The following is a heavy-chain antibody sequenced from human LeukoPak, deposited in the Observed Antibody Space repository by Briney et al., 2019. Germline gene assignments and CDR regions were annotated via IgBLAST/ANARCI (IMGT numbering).Heavy chain of an antibody. CDR3: ARDPHYNNYYGMDV. Sequence: QPGGSLRLSCAASGFTFSSHSMNWVRQAPGKGLEWVSYISSSSTTIYYADSVKGRFTISRDNAKSSLYLQMNSLRDEDTAVYYCARDPHYNNYYGMDVWGQGTTVTVSS. J-gene: IGHJ6*02. D-gene: IGHD1-1*01. CDR2: ISSSSTTI. V-gene: IGHV3-48*02. CDR1: GFTFSSHS.